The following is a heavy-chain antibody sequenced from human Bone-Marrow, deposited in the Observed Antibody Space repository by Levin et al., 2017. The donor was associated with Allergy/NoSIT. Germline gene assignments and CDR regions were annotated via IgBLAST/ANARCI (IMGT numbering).Heavy chain of an antibody. CDR3: ARSVDTWKHAFDI. J-gene: IGHJ3*02. CDR2: ISPDNGGT. V-gene: IGHV1-18*01. Sequence: PGGSLRLSCKASDYNFFIYTVAWVRQAPGQGLEWLGWISPDNGGTTYERDFQARLTLTTDTPTSTAYLELRSLTFADTAMYFCARSVDTWKHAFDIWGQGTMVTVSS. D-gene: IGHD5/OR15-5a*01. CDR1: DYNFFIYT.